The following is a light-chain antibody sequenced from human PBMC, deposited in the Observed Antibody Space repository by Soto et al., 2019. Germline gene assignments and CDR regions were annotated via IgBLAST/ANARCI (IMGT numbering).Light chain of an antibody. CDR1: GSDVGGSNS. CDR3: SSYTTSRALKVV. Sequence: QSALTQPASVSGSPGQSITISCTGTGSDVGGSNSVSWYQQHPGKAPKLMIYDVSNWPSGVSNRFSGSKSGNTASLTISGLQAEDEACYYCSSYTTSRALKVVFGGGTKLPVL. J-gene: IGLJ2*01. CDR2: DVS. V-gene: IGLV2-14*01.